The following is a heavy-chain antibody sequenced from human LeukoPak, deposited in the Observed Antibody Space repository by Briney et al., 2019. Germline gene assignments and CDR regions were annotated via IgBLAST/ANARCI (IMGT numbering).Heavy chain of an antibody. D-gene: IGHD2-2*01. J-gene: IGHJ6*02. V-gene: IGHV3-33*01. CDR1: GFTFSSYG. CDR2: IWDDGSKE. CDR3: ARGSDCSSTSCYLSLGHYYYYGMDV. Sequence: QPGGSLRLSCAASGFTFSSYGMHWVRQAPGKGLEWLALIWDDGSKEKYADSVKGRFTISRDNSKNTLYLQMNSLRAEDTAVYYCARGSDCSSTSCYLSLGHYYYYGMDVWGQGTTVTVSS.